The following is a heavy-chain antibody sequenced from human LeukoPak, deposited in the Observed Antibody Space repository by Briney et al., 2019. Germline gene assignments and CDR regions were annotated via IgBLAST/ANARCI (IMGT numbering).Heavy chain of an antibody. Sequence: AGGSLGLSCAASGFSFTTYWMSWVRQAPGKGLEWVANIKQDGTEKYYVDSVKGRFTISRDNAKNSLYLQMNSLRVEDTAVYYCAKLAKYFYGSETYYFFEHWGQGTPVTASS. CDR2: IKQDGTEK. CDR3: AKLAKYFYGSETYYFFEH. J-gene: IGHJ4*02. D-gene: IGHD3-10*01. V-gene: IGHV3-7*01. CDR1: GFSFTTYW.